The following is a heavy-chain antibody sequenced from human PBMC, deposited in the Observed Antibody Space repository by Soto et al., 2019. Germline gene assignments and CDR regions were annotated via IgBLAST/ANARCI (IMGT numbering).Heavy chain of an antibody. CDR2: IWYDGSNK. J-gene: IGHJ6*02. CDR3: ARDHDIPYYYYGMDV. D-gene: IGHD1-1*01. CDR1: GFTFSSYG. V-gene: IGHV3-33*01. Sequence: GGSLRLSCAASGFTFSSYGMHWVRQAPGKGLEWVAVIWYDGSNKYYADSVKGRFTISRDNSKNTLYLQMNSLRAEDTAVYYCARDHDIPYYYYGMDVWGQGTTVTVSS.